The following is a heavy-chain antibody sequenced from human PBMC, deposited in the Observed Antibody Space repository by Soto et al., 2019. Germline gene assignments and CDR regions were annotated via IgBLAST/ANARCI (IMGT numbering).Heavy chain of an antibody. CDR2: TRNKANSYTT. D-gene: IGHD1-26*01. CDR1: GFTFSDYY. J-gene: IGHJ6*02. CDR3: ATHLYSGSYYDFYYYGMDV. V-gene: IGHV3-72*01. Sequence: GGSLRLSCAASGFTFSDYYMSWIRQAPGKGLEWVGRTRNKANSYTTEYAASVKGRFTISRDDSKNSLYLQMNSLKTEDTAVYYCATHLYSGSYYDFYYYGMDVWGQGTTVTVSS.